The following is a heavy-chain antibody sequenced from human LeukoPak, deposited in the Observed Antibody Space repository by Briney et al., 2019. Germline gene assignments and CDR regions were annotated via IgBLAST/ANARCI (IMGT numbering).Heavy chain of an antibody. D-gene: IGHD5-12*01. V-gene: IGHV3-23*01. J-gene: IGHJ4*02. CDR2: ISGSGGRT. Sequence: GGSLRLSCAASGFTFSSYAMSWVRQAPGKGPEWVSGISGSGGRTYNADSVKGRFTISRDNSKNTLYLQMNSLRAEDTAVYYCAKDRSGYDLNIFDYWGQGTLVTVSS. CDR3: AKDRSGYDLNIFDY. CDR1: GFTFSSYA.